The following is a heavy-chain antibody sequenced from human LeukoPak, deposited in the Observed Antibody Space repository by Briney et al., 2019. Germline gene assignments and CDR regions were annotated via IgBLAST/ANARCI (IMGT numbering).Heavy chain of an antibody. J-gene: IGHJ4*02. V-gene: IGHV3-49*04. D-gene: IGHD3-3*01. CDR2: IRSKAYGGTT. Sequence: PGGSLRLSCTASGFTFGDYAMSWVRQAPGKGLEWVGFIRSKAYGGTTEYAASVKGRFTISRDDSKSIAYLQMNSLKTEDTAVYYCTSAATGYYDFWSGYDYWGQGTLVTVSS. CDR1: GFTFGDYA. CDR3: TSAATGYYDFWSGYDY.